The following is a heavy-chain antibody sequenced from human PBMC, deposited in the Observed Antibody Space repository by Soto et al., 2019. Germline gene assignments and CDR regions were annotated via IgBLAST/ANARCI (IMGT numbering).Heavy chain of an antibody. CDR1: GFTFSSYA. V-gene: IGHV3-30-3*01. J-gene: IGHJ4*02. Sequence: QVQLVESGGGVVQPGRSLRLSCAASGFTFSSYAMHWVRQAPGKGLEWVAVISYDGSNKYYADSVKGRFTISRDNSXTXXLQMNSLRAEDTAVYYCVRDKSPYSSGWHNRHFDYWGQGTLFTVSS. CDR2: ISYDGSNK. CDR3: VRDKSPYSSGWHNRHFDY. D-gene: IGHD6-19*01.